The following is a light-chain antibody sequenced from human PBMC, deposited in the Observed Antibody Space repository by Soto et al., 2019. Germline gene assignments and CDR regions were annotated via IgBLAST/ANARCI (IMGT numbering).Light chain of an antibody. J-gene: IGLJ1*01. Sequence: QTVVTQEPSFSVSPGGTVTLTCGLNSGSVSTASYPSWYQQTPGRTPRILIHSANNRSSGVPDRFSGSILGNKAALTITGAQADDESYYYCMLYMGSGIYVFGPGTKLTVL. CDR2: SAN. CDR3: MLYMGSGIYV. CDR1: SGSVSTASY. V-gene: IGLV8-61*01.